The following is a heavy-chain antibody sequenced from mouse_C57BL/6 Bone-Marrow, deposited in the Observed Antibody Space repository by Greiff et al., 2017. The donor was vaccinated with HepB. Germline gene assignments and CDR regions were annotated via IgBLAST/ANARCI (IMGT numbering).Heavy chain of an antibody. Sequence: EVKLVESGAELVRPGASVKLSCTASGFNIKDDYMHWVKQRPEQGLEWIGWIDPENGDTEYASKFQGKATITADTSSNTAYLQLSSLTSEDTAVYYCTTGSMMVRIGCWGQGTTLTISS. CDR1: GFNIKDDY. J-gene: IGHJ2*01. V-gene: IGHV14-4*01. CDR3: TTGSMMVRIGC. D-gene: IGHD2-3*01. CDR2: IDPENGDT.